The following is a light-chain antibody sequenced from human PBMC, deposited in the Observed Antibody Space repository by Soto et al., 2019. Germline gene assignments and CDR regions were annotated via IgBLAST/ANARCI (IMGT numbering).Light chain of an antibody. V-gene: IGLV1-47*01. J-gene: IGLJ1*01. CDR3: AAWDDSLSGRV. CDR2: RNN. CDR1: SSNIGSNY. Sequence: QSVLTQPPSASGTRGQRVTISCSGSSSNIGSNYVYWYQQLPGTAPKLLIYRNNQRPSGVPDRFSGSKSGTSASLAISGLRSEDEADYYCAAWDDSLSGRVFGTGTSSPS.